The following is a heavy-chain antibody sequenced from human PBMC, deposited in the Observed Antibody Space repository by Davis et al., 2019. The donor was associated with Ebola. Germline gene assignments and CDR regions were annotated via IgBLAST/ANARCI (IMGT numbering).Heavy chain of an antibody. CDR1: GFTFSSYA. CDR2: ISYDGSTK. D-gene: IGHD2-21*02. CDR3: ARSCGVMKEAADCSYGRDV. J-gene: IGHJ6*02. V-gene: IGHV3-30-3*01. Sequence: PGGSLRLSCAASGFTFSSYAMHWVRQAPGPGLDWVAVISYDGSTKYYADSVKGRFTISRDNSKNTLYLQMNSLRAEDTAVYYCARSCGVMKEAADCSYGRDVWGQGTTVTVSS.